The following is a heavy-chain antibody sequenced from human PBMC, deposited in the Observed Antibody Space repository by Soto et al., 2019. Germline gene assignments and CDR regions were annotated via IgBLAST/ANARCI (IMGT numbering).Heavy chain of an antibody. Sequence: QVQLVQSGAEVKKPGSSVKVSCRASGGTFSSYAVSWVRQAPGQGLEWMGVIIPLLGSPKYAQTFQGRVTITADDSATTAYMELTGLRSDATAVYYCARESSSPNYYYYGMDVWGQGTTVTVSS. CDR1: GGTFSSYA. D-gene: IGHD2-2*01. CDR2: IIPLLGSP. J-gene: IGHJ6*02. CDR3: ARESSSPNYYYYGMDV. V-gene: IGHV1-69*01.